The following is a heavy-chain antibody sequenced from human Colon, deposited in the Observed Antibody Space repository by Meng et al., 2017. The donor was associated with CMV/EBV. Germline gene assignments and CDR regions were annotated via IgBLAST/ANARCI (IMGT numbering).Heavy chain of an antibody. CDR3: ARGMASSSWYWFDP. J-gene: IGHJ5*02. D-gene: IGHD6-13*01. CDR1: GFTFNSHV. CDR2: ISSSSAYI. V-gene: IGHV3-21*01. Sequence: GESLKISCAASGFTFNSHVMSWVRQAPGKGLEWVSSISSSSAYIYYADSVKGRFTISRDNAKNSLYLQMNSLRAEDTAVYYCARGMASSSWYWFDPWGQGTLVTVSS.